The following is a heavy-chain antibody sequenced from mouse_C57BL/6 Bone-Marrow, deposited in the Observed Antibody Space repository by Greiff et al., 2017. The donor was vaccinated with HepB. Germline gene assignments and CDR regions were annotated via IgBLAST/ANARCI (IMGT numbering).Heavy chain of an antibody. D-gene: IGHD2-2*01. V-gene: IGHV14-4*01. J-gene: IGHJ2*01. CDR2: SDPENGDT. CDR3: TENGYEDY. Sequence: VQLQQSGAELVRPGASVKLSCTASGFNIKDDYMHWVKQRPEQGLEWIGWSDPENGDTEYASKFQGKATITADTSSNTAYLQHSSLTSEDTAVYYCTENGYEDYWGQGTTLTVSS. CDR1: GFNIKDDY.